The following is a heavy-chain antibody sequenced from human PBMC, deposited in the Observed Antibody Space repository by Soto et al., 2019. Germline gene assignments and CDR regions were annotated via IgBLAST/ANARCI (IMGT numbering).Heavy chain of an antibody. CDR1: GFTFDDYG. Sequence: GGSLRLSCAASGFTFDDYGMSWVRQAPGKGLEWVSGINWNGGSTGYADSVKGRFTISRDNAKNSLYLQMNSLRAEDTALYHCARGRYSSSSGLIVDFDYWGQGTLVTVSS. CDR3: ARGRYSSSSGLIVDFDY. D-gene: IGHD6-6*01. J-gene: IGHJ4*02. V-gene: IGHV3-20*01. CDR2: INWNGGST.